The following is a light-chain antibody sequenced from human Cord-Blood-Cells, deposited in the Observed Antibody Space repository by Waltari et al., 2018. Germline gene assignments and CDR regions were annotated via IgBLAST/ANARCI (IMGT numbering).Light chain of an antibody. V-gene: IGKV1-39*01. CDR2: AAS. CDR3: QQSYSTLT. CDR1: QSISSY. Sequence: DIQMTQSPSSLSASVGDRVTIPCRASQSISSYLNWYQQKPGKAPKLRIYAASSSQSGVPSRFSGSGSGTDFTLTISSLQPEDFATYYGQQSYSTLTFGGGTKVEIK. J-gene: IGKJ4*01.